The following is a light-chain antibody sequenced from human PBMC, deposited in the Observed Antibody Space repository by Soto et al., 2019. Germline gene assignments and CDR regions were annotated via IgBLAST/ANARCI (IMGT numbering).Light chain of an antibody. CDR1: SSDVGGYNY. Sequence: QSALTQPASLSGSPGQSITISCTGTSSDVGGYNYVSWYQQHPGKAPKLMIYEVINRPSGVSNRYSGSKSGNTASLTISVLQAEDEDDYYCISYSSSSTLGIYVFGTGTKLTVL. CDR2: EVI. J-gene: IGLJ1*01. CDR3: ISYSSSSTLGIYV. V-gene: IGLV2-14*01.